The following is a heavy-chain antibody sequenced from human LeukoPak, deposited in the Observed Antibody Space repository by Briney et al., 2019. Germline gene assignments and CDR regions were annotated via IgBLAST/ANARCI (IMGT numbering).Heavy chain of an antibody. V-gene: IGHV4-4*09. Sequence: SETLSLTCTVSGGSISSYYWSWIRQPPGKGLGWIGYIYTSGSTNYNPSLKSRVTISVDTSKNQFSLKLSSVTAADTAVYYCARLTAIRAFDIWGQGTMVTVSS. CDR3: ARLTAIRAFDI. J-gene: IGHJ3*02. D-gene: IGHD2-21*02. CDR1: GGSISSYY. CDR2: IYTSGST.